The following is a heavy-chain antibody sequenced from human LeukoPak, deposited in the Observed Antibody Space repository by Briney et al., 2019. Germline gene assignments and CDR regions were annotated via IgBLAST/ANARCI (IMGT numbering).Heavy chain of an antibody. CDR1: GYNISTYA. D-gene: IGHD6-13*01. J-gene: IGHJ6*03. CDR2: ISTHHGNT. CDR3: ARGSSSMAASGTWIYYYYYMDV. V-gene: IGHV1-18*01. Sequence: ASVKVSCQASGYNISTYAMSWVRQAPGQGLEWMGWISTHHGNTNYAQRFQGRVTMTTDTSTNTAYMELRSLRSDDTAVYYCARGSSSMAASGTWIYYYYYMDVWGKGTTVIVSS.